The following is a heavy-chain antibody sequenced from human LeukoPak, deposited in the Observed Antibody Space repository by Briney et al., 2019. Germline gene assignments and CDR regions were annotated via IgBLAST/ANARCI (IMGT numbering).Heavy chain of an antibody. CDR2: IQYSGNNK. Sequence: GGSLRLSCAASGFTFINYGMHWVRQAPGKGLEWVAFIQYSGNNKYYADSVKGRFTISRDNSKNTLYLQMNSLRAEDTAVYYCAKDGRQQLVLGYYMDVWGKGTTVTISS. J-gene: IGHJ6*03. D-gene: IGHD6-13*01. CDR3: AKDGRQQLVLGYYMDV. V-gene: IGHV3-30*02. CDR1: GFTFINYG.